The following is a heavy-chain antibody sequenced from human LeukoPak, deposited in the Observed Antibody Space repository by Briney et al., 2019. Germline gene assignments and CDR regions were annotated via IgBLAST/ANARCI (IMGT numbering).Heavy chain of an antibody. CDR2: IYYSGST. D-gene: IGHD2-15*01. V-gene: IGHV4-39*07. CDR3: ARERLGYCSGGSCYPDY. Sequence: SETLSLTCTVSGGSISSSSYYWGWIRQPPGKGLEWIGSIYYSGSTYYNPSLKSRVTISVDTSKNQFSLKLSSVTAADTAVYYCARERLGYCSGGSCYPDYWGQGTLVTVSS. J-gene: IGHJ4*02. CDR1: GGSISSSSYY.